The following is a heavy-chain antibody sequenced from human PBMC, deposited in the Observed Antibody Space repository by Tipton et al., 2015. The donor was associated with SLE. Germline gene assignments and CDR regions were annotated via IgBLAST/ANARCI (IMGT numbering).Heavy chain of an antibody. D-gene: IGHD6-13*01. J-gene: IGHJ2*01. CDR1: GGSISSYY. Sequence: LRLSCTVSGGSISSYYWSWIRQPPGKGLEWIGYIYYSGSTNYNPSLKSRVTISVDTSKNQFSLKLSSVTAADTAVYYCARKRQGSSWYHWYFDLWGRGTLVTVSS. V-gene: IGHV4-59*01. CDR2: IYYSGST. CDR3: ARKRQGSSWYHWYFDL.